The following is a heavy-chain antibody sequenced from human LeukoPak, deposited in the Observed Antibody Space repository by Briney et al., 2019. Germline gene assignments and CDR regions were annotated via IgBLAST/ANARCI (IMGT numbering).Heavy chain of an antibody. CDR3: ARGPLYDITGSYGL. Sequence: PGGSLTLSCAASGFTFSAHTMNWARLAPGKGLQWVSYIGSSGITIYYAHSVEGRFTISRDNAKNSLYLQMSSLRVEDTAVYYCARGPLYDITGSYGLWGQGTLVTVSS. CDR2: IGSSGITI. D-gene: IGHD2-8*01. CDR1: GFTFSAHT. V-gene: IGHV3-48*01. J-gene: IGHJ4*02.